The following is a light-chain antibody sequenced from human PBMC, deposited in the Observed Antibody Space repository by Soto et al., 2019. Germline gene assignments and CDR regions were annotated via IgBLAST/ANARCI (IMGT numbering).Light chain of an antibody. J-gene: IGLJ2*01. CDR3: CSYAGGDTLYV. V-gene: IGLV2-11*01. CDR2: DVS. Sequence: QSALTQPRSVSGSPGQSVTISCTGTSTDVGGYNYVSWYQQHPGKVPKLMLYDVSKRPSGVPDRFSGSKSGNTASLTISGLQAEDEADYYCCSYAGGDTLYVFGGGTKLTVL. CDR1: STDVGGYNY.